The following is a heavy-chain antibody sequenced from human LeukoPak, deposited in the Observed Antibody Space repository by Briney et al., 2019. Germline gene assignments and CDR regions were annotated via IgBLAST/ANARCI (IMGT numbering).Heavy chain of an antibody. Sequence: TSETLSLTCTVSGGSISSSSYYWSWIRQPPGKGLEWIGYISYSGSTNYNPSLRSRVTIPVDTSTNQFSLKLSSVTAADTAVYYCAREAVSGWYDYFDYWGQGTLVTVSS. V-gene: IGHV4-61*01. D-gene: IGHD6-19*01. J-gene: IGHJ4*02. CDR2: ISYSGST. CDR3: AREAVSGWYDYFDY. CDR1: GGSISSSSYY.